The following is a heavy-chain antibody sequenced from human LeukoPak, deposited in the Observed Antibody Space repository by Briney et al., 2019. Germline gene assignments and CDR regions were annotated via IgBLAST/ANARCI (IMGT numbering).Heavy chain of an antibody. V-gene: IGHV4-34*01. J-gene: IGHJ6*02. CDR1: GGSFSGYY. CDR2: INHSGST. CDR3: ARGRSRPLLWSGEPNLHYYYYGMDV. Sequence: PSETLSLTCAVYGGSFSGYYWSWIRQPPGKGLEWIGEINHSGSTNYNPSLKSRVTISVDTSKNQFSLKLSSVTAADTAVYYCARGRSRPLLWSGEPNLHYYYYGMDVWGQGTTVTVSS. D-gene: IGHD3-10*01.